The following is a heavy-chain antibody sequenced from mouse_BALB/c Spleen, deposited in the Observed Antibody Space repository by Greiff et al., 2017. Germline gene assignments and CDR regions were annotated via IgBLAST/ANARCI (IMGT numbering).Heavy chain of an antibody. CDR2: IDPANGNT. Sequence: EVQLQQSGAELVKPGASVKLSCTASGFYIKDTYMHWVKQRPEQGLEWIGRIDPANGNTKYDPKFQGKATITADTSSNTAYLQLSSLTSEDTAVYYCARDDYDPFAYWGQGTLVTVSA. CDR3: ARDDYDPFAY. J-gene: IGHJ3*01. V-gene: IGHV14-3*02. CDR1: GFYIKDTY. D-gene: IGHD2-4*01.